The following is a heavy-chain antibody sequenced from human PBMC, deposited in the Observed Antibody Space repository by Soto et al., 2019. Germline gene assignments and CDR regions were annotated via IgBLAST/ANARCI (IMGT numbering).Heavy chain of an antibody. Sequence: LRLSCAASGFTFSGYYMSWIRQAPGKGLEWVSYISSSGSTIYYADSVKGRFTISRDNAKNSLYLQMNSLRAEDTAVYYCARARSTYYYDSSGPHWGQGTMVTVSS. CDR2: ISSSGSTI. CDR3: ARARSTYYYDSSGPH. V-gene: IGHV3-11*01. D-gene: IGHD3-22*01. CDR1: GFTFSGYY. J-gene: IGHJ3*01.